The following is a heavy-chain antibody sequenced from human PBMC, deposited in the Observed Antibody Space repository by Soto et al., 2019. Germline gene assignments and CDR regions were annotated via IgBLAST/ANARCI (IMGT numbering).Heavy chain of an antibody. CDR1: GYTFTSYA. J-gene: IGHJ4*02. V-gene: IGHV1-3*01. CDR3: ARGRYYYGSGSYRDSAY. D-gene: IGHD3-10*01. Sequence: ASVKVSCKASGYTFTSYAMHWVRQAPGQRLEWMGWINAGNGNTKYSQKFQGRVTITRDTSASTAYMELSSLRSEDTAVYYCARGRYYYGSGSYRDSAYWGQGTLLTVSS. CDR2: INAGNGNT.